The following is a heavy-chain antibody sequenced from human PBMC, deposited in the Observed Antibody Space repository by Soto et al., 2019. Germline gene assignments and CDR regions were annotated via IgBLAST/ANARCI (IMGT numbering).Heavy chain of an antibody. CDR1: GGTFSSYA. D-gene: IGHD5-12*01. CDR3: ARDRESRYSGSTNCHTDNGDIVATHGY. J-gene: IGHJ4*02. CDR2: ISAYNGHT. Sequence: ASVKVSCKASGGTFSSYAISWVRQAPGQGLEWMGWISAYNGHTNYAQKLQGRVTMTTDTSTTTAYMELRSLRSDDTAVYYCARDRESRYSGSTNCHTDNGDIVATHGYWGQGTLVTVSS. V-gene: IGHV1-18*01.